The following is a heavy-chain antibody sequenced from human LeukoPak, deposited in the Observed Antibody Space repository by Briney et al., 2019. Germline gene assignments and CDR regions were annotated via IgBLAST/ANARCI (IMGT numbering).Heavy chain of an antibody. J-gene: IGHJ4*02. CDR1: GYTFTSYY. D-gene: IGHD6-13*01. CDR3: IAAAGTSDDY. V-gene: IGHV1-46*01. Sequence: ASVTVSFKASGYTFTSYYMHWVRQAPGQGLEWMGIINPSGGSTSYAQKFQGRVTMTRDTSTSTVYMELSSLRSEDTAVYYCIAAAGTSDDYWGQGTLVTVSS. CDR2: INPSGGST.